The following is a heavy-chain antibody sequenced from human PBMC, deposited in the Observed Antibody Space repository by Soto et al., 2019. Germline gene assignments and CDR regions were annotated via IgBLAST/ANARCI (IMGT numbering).Heavy chain of an antibody. Sequence: LVKVSCKASGDTFNFYSIDWVRQAPGLGLEWMGRVNPILSMSNYAQRFQGRVTMIADKSTSTAYMELSGLRSEDTAIYYCATSYGSGYRAFDFWGQGALVTVSS. J-gene: IGHJ4*02. CDR2: VNPILSMS. CDR3: ATSYGSGYRAFDF. V-gene: IGHV1-69*02. D-gene: IGHD3-10*01. CDR1: GDTFNFYS.